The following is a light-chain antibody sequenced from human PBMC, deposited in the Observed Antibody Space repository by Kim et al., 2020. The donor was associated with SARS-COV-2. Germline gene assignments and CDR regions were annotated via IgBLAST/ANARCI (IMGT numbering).Light chain of an antibody. CDR1: SSDVGGYNY. J-gene: IGLJ1*01. Sequence: PGQSVTISCTGTSSDVGGYNYVSWYQQHPGKAPNLIIYDVNKRPSGVPDRFSGSKSGNTASLTVSGLQAEDEANYYCGSYAGSKNVFGTGTEVTVL. V-gene: IGLV2-8*01. CDR3: GSYAGSKNV. CDR2: DVN.